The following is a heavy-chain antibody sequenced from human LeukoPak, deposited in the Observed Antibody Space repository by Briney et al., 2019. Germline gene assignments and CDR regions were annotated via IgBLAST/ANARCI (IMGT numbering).Heavy chain of an antibody. CDR3: ATDSPETAAFDY. Sequence: PGGSLRLSCAASGFTVSSNYMSWVRQAPGKGLEWVSYIVGSSSTIYYADSVKGRFTISRDNAKNSLYLQMDSLRAEDTAVYYCATDSPETAAFDYWGQGTLVTVSS. J-gene: IGHJ4*02. CDR1: GFTVSSNY. CDR2: IVGSSSTI. D-gene: IGHD1-1*01. V-gene: IGHV3-48*04.